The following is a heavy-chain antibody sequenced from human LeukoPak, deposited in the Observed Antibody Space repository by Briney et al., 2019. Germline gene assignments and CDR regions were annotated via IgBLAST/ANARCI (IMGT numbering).Heavy chain of an antibody. Sequence: SGTLSLTCAVSGGSISSDNWWSWVRQPPGEGLEWIGQIHHSGSTNYNPSLKSRVTISVDKSKNQLSLKLSSVTAADTAVYYCARDPPPYCSSTGCYSWFDPWGRGTLVTVSS. CDR3: ARDPPPYCSSTGCYSWFDP. CDR2: IHHSGST. D-gene: IGHD2-2*01. V-gene: IGHV4-4*02. J-gene: IGHJ5*02. CDR1: GGSISSDNW.